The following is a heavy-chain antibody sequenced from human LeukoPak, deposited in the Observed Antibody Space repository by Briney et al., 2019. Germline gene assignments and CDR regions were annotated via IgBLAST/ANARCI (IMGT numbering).Heavy chain of an antibody. D-gene: IGHD6-13*01. CDR2: ISASGATT. J-gene: IGHJ5*02. Sequence: GGSLRLSCAASGFTFSSYAMTWVRQPPGKGLEWVSAISASGATTNCADSVKGRFTISRDNSKNTLYLQMNSLRAEDTAVYYCAKDQQMVPDNWFDPWGQGTLVTVSS. CDR3: AKDQQMVPDNWFDP. V-gene: IGHV3-23*01. CDR1: GFTFSSYA.